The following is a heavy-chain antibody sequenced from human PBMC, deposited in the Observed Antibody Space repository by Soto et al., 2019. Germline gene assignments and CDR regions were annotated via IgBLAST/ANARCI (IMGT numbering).Heavy chain of an antibody. Sequence: QVQLVESGGGVVQPGRSLRLSCAASGFTFSSYGMHWVRQAPGKGLEWVAVISYDGSNKYYADSVKGRFTISRDNSKNTXXLQMNSLRAEDTAVYYCAKDRTHRIAVAGTPWFDPWGQGTLVTVSS. J-gene: IGHJ5*02. V-gene: IGHV3-30*18. D-gene: IGHD6-19*01. CDR1: GFTFSSYG. CDR2: ISYDGSNK. CDR3: AKDRTHRIAVAGTPWFDP.